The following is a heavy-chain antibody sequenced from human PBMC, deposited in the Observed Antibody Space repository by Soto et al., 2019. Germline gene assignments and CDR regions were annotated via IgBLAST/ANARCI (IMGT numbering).Heavy chain of an antibody. CDR3: AREDFASGGYYIDY. Sequence: SETLSLTCVVSGYSISRGYYWGWIRQPPGKGLEWIGSIHHRGNTYYNPSLKRRVTISLDTSKNQFSLKLNSVTAADTPVYLCAREDFASGGYYIDYWGQGTLVTVSS. J-gene: IGHJ4*02. CDR1: GYSISRGYY. CDR2: IHHRGNT. D-gene: IGHD3-22*01. V-gene: IGHV4-38-2*02.